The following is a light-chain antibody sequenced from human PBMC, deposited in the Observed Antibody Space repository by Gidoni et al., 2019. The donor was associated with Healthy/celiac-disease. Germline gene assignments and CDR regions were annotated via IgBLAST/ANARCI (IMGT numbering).Light chain of an antibody. Sequence: DIQMTQSPSTLSASVGDRVTITCRASQSISSWLAWYQQKPGKAPNLLIYKASSLESGVPSRFSGSGSGTEFTLTISSLQPDDFATYYCQQYNSYSVTFGQXTKVEIK. CDR3: QQYNSYSVT. CDR2: KAS. CDR1: QSISSW. J-gene: IGKJ1*01. V-gene: IGKV1-5*03.